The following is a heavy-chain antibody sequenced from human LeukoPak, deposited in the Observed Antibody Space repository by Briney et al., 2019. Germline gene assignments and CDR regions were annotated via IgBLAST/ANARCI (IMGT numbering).Heavy chain of an antibody. D-gene: IGHD6-6*01. CDR2: IIPIFGTA. CDR1: GGTFSSYA. Sequence: SVKVSCKASGGTFSSYAISWVRQAPGQGLEWMGGIIPIFGTANYAQKFQGRVTITADESTSTAYMELSSLRSEDTAVYYCARVPQLVRTKAFDIWGQGTMVTVSS. V-gene: IGHV1-69*13. J-gene: IGHJ3*02. CDR3: ARVPQLVRTKAFDI.